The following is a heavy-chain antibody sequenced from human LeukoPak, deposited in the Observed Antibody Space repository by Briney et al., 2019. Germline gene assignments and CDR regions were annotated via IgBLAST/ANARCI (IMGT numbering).Heavy chain of an antibody. Sequence: PSETLSLTCAVYGGSFSGYYWSWLRQPPGKGLEWIGEINHSGSTNYNPSLKSRVTISVDTSKNQFSLKLSSVTAADTAVYYCARHFWSGYYTYTVNWFDHWGQGTLVTVSS. CDR3: ARHFWSGYYTYTVNWFDH. J-gene: IGHJ5*02. CDR2: INHSGST. CDR1: GGSFSGYY. D-gene: IGHD3-3*02. V-gene: IGHV4-34*01.